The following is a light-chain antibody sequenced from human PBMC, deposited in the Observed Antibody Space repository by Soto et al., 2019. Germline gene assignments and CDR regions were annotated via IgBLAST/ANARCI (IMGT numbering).Light chain of an antibody. CDR1: SSDVGGYNY. CDR2: DVS. J-gene: IGLJ1*01. CDR3: NSYTTSGTPGYV. Sequence: QSVLTQPASVSGSPGQSITISCTGTSSDVGGYNYVSWYQQHPGKAPKLIIYDVSNRPSGVSNRFSGSKSGNTASLTISVLQAEYEADYYCNSYTTSGTPGYVFGTGTKVTVL. V-gene: IGLV2-14*01.